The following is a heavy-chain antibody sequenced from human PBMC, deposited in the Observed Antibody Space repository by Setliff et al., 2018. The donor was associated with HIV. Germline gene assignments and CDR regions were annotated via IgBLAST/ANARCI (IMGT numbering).Heavy chain of an antibody. J-gene: IGHJ6*03. Sequence: SETLSLTCTVSGGSISGSDYYWGWIRQPPGKGLEWIGSIYYSGTAYYNPSLKSRVTISVDTSKNQFSLKLSSVTAADTAVYYCALTGHRLLRGYMDVWGKGTTVTVSS. CDR3: ALTGHRLLRGYMDV. V-gene: IGHV4-39*01. CDR1: GGSISGSDYY. D-gene: IGHD2-15*01. CDR2: IYYSGTA.